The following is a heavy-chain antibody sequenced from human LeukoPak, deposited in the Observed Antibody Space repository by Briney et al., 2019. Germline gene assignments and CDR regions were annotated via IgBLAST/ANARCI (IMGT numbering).Heavy chain of an antibody. Sequence: SVKVSCKASGGTFSSYAISWVRQAPGQGLEWMGGIIPIFGTVNYAQKFQDRVTITADESTSTAYMELSSLRSEDTAVFYCARVGHYYDSSGYYYDYWGQGTLVTVSS. CDR3: ARVGHYYDSSGYYYDY. D-gene: IGHD3-22*01. CDR2: IIPIFGTV. V-gene: IGHV1-69*13. J-gene: IGHJ4*02. CDR1: GGTFSSYA.